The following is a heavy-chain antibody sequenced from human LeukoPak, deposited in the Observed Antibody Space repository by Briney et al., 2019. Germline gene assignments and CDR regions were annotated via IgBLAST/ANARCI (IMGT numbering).Heavy chain of an antibody. V-gene: IGHV4-39*01. CDR1: GDSLSSSTYC. CDR3: ARPLVGTARID. D-gene: IGHD5-18*01. J-gene: IGHJ4*02. Sequence: SETLSLTCTVSGDSLSSSTYCWAWIRQPPGKVLEWIGSIFYGGRTYYNPSLKSRVTISTDTSKKQFSLKLTSVTAADTAVYYCARPLVGTARIDWGQGTLVTVSS. CDR2: IFYGGRT.